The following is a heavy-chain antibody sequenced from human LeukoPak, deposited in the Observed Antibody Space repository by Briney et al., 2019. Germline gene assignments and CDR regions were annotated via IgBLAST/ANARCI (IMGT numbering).Heavy chain of an antibody. CDR1: GFTFTTYW. CDR2: INTDGRVT. D-gene: IGHD3-10*02. Sequence: GGSLRLSRTASGFTFTTYWMHWVRQAPGKGLVWVARINTDGRVTTYAESVKGRFTVSRDNAENTLYLEMNNLRPEDTAVYYCIRETHVGLHLEYWGQGTLATVTS. CDR3: IRETHVGLHLEY. J-gene: IGHJ4*02. V-gene: IGHV3-74*03.